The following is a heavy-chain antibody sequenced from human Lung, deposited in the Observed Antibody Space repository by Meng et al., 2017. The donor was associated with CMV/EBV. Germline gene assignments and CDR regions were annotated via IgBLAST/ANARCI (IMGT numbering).Heavy chain of an antibody. J-gene: IGHJ6*02. CDR2: ISANNGRT. CDR1: GYTFISSG. CDR3: ARGGYCDYDGRGSDYYYGIDV. D-gene: IGHD5-12*01. V-gene: IGHV1-18*01. Sequence: ASXXVSXKASGYTFISSGISWVRQAPGQGLEWMGWISANNGRTNYAQKFQGRVTMTTDTSTDTAYKELRSLKSDDTAVYYCARGGYCDYDGRGSDYYYGIDVWXQGTTVTVSS.